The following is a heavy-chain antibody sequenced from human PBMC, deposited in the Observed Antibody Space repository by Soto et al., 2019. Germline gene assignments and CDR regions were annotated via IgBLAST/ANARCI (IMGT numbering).Heavy chain of an antibody. CDR3: AIPGAGDFDY. CDR1: GASISNTDW. V-gene: IGHV4-4*02. D-gene: IGHD1-26*01. J-gene: IGHJ4*02. Sequence: SETLSLTCAVSGASISNTDWWSWVRQPPGKGLEWIGEIYHSGTTNCDPSLKSRVTISLDKSKSLFSLTSTSLTAADTAVYYCAIPGAGDFDYWGQGTLVIVSS. CDR2: IYHSGTT.